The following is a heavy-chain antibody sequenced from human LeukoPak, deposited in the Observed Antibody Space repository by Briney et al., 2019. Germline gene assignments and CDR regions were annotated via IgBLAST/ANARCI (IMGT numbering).Heavy chain of an antibody. D-gene: IGHD6-6*01. V-gene: IGHV3-53*01. Sequence: PGGSLRLSCTASGFTVSSNYMSWVRQAPGKGLEWVSVIYSGGSTYYADSVKGRFTISRDNSKNTLYLQMNSLRAEDTAVYYCAREHSSSSTRGLDYWGQGTLVTVSS. CDR2: IYSGGST. J-gene: IGHJ4*02. CDR1: GFTVSSNY. CDR3: AREHSSSSTRGLDY.